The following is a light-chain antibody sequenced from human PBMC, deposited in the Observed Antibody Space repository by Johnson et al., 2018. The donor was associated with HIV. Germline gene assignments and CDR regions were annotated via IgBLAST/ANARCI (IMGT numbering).Light chain of an antibody. CDR2: ENN. Sequence: QSVLTQPPSVSAAPGQKVTISCSGSSSNIGNNYVSWYQQFPGTAPKLLIYENNKRPSGIPDRFSGSKSGTSATLGITGLQTGDEADYNCGTWDSSLSAEVFGTGTKVTVL. J-gene: IGLJ1*01. CDR1: SSNIGNNY. V-gene: IGLV1-51*01. CDR3: GTWDSSLSAEV.